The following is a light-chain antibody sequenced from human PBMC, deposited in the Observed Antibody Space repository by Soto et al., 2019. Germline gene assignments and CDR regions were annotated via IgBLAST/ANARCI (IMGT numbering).Light chain of an antibody. V-gene: IGKV3-20*01. J-gene: IGKJ1*01. CDR2: GAS. CDR3: QQYGSSPWT. CDR1: QSVSSSY. Sequence: EIVLTQSPGTLSLCSGESATLSCRASQSVSSSYLAWYQQKPGQAPRLLIYGASSRATGIPDRFSGSGSGTDFTLTISRLEPEDFAVYYCQQYGSSPWTFGQGTKVDIK.